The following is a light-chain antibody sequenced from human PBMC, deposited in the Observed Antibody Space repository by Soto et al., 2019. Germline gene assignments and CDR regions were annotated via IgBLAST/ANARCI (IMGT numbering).Light chain of an antibody. Sequence: QSVLTQPPSVSGSPGQSVTISCTGTTSDIDNYDSVSWYQQAPGTAPKLIIYDVNNRPSGAPDRFSGSTSGNTASLTISRLQAEDETDYFCSIYTSNGSLIFGPGTKLTVL. CDR1: TSDIDNYDS. CDR2: DVN. J-gene: IGLJ1*01. V-gene: IGLV2-18*01. CDR3: SIYTSNGSLI.